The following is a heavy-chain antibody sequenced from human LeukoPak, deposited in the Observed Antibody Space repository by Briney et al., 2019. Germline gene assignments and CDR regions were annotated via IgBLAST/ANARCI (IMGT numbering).Heavy chain of an antibody. CDR1: GYTFTSYG. D-gene: IGHD3-22*01. J-gene: IGHJ6*02. CDR2: ISAYNGNT. V-gene: IGHV1-18*01. Sequence: ASVKVSCKASGYTFTSYGISWVRQAPRQGLEWMGWISAYNGNTNYAQKLQGRVTMTTDTSTSTAYMELRSLRSDDTAVYYCAREMPSYNYYDSSGYYQNYYYGMDVWGQGTTVTVSS. CDR3: AREMPSYNYYDSSGYYQNYYYGMDV.